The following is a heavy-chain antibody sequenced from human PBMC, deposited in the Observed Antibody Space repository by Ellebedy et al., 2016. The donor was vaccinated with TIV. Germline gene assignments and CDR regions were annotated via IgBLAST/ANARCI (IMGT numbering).Heavy chain of an antibody. Sequence: SVKVSCXASGFTFTSSAVQWVRQARGQRLEWIGWIVVGSGNTNYAQKFQGRVTITADKSTSTAYMELSSLRSEDTAVYYCARAYGDSSRWYFDLWGRGTLVTVSS. CDR1: GFTFTSSA. J-gene: IGHJ2*01. CDR2: IVVGSGNT. D-gene: IGHD4-17*01. V-gene: IGHV1-58*01. CDR3: ARAYGDSSRWYFDL.